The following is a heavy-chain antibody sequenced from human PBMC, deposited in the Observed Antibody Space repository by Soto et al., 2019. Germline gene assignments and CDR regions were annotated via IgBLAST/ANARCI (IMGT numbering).Heavy chain of an antibody. CDR1: GFTFSNFA. D-gene: IGHD1-26*01. CDR2: ISGSGGST. CDR3: AKDVPSPGDFDY. J-gene: IGHJ4*02. V-gene: IGHV3-23*01. Sequence: GGSLRLSCAASGFTFSNFAMSRVSQAPGKGLEWVSAISGSGGSTYYADSVKGRFTISRDNSKNTLYLQMNSLRAEDTAVYYCAKDVPSPGDFDYWGQGTLVTVSS.